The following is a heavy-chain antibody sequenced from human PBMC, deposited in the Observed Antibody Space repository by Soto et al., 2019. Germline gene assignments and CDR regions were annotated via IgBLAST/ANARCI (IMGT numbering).Heavy chain of an antibody. D-gene: IGHD3-22*01. CDR2: IKSVGSGP. J-gene: IGHJ4*02. CDR3: ARGDGDRYDGNGYLGRH. Sequence: EVQLVESGEGLVNPGGSLTLPVEASGLPFGSNWLTWVGKAQGKGLVWVSRIKSVGSGPYYADSVKGRLTISRDNAKNTRYLQMNSLRVEDTAVYFCARGDGDRYDGNGYLGRHWGQGTLVTVSS. V-gene: IGHV3-74*01. CDR1: GLPFGSNW.